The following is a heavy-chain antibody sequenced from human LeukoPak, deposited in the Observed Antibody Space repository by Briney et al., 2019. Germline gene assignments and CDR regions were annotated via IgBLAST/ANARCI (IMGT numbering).Heavy chain of an antibody. D-gene: IGHD3-3*01. J-gene: IGHJ4*02. CDR2: INPNSGCT. V-gene: IGHV1-2*02. Sequence: ASVKVSCKGSGYNFTDYHMHWVRQAPGQGLEWIGWINPNSGCTNNAQKFQGRVTMTRDTSINTAYMELSRLRSDDTAVYYCARDPSTYEEQLAFDYWGQGTLVTVSS. CDR1: GYNFTDYH. CDR3: ARDPSTYEEQLAFDY.